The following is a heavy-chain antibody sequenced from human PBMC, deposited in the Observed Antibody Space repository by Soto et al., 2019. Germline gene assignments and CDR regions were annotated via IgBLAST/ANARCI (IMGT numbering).Heavy chain of an antibody. CDR2: ISSSGSTI. CDR1: GFTFSDYY. V-gene: IGHV3-11*01. Sequence: QVQLVESGGGLVKPGGSLRLSCAASGFTFSDYYMSWIRQAPGKGLGGVSYISSSGSTIYYAESVKGRFTISRDNAKNSLYLQMNSLRAEDTAVYYCARVIRYSSSSLGMDVWGQGTTVTVSS. J-gene: IGHJ6*02. D-gene: IGHD6-6*01. CDR3: ARVIRYSSSSLGMDV.